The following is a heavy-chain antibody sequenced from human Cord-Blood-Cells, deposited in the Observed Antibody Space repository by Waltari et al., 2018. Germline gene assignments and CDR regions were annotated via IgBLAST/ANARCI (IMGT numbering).Heavy chain of an antibody. CDR3: ASLGGEVATFDY. Sequence: QVQLVQSGAEVKKPGSSVKVSCKASGGTFSSYAISWVRQAPGQGLEWMGGIIPSCGTANYAQKFQGRVTITADESTSPAYMELSSLRSEDTAVYYCASLGGEVATFDYWGQGTLVTVSS. D-gene: IGHD5-12*01. V-gene: IGHV1-69*12. J-gene: IGHJ4*02. CDR1: GGTFSSYA. CDR2: IIPSCGTA.